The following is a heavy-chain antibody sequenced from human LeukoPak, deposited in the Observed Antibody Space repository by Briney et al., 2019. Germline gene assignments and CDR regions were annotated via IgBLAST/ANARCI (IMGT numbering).Heavy chain of an antibody. CDR3: VRDGGVSGYDLLDY. V-gene: IGHV3-7*01. CDR1: GFTFSNYW. CDR2: VNQDGSEE. Sequence: GGSLRLSCAASGFTFSNYWMTWVRQAPGKGLEWVAYVNQDGSEEHYMDSAKARFTTSRDNAKNSLSLQMNSLRAEYTAVYYCVRDGGVSGYDLLDYWGQGTLVTVSS. D-gene: IGHD5-12*01. J-gene: IGHJ4*02.